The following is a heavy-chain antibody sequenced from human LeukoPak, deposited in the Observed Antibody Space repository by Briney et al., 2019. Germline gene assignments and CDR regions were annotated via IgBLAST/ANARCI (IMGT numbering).Heavy chain of an antibody. Sequence: PSETLSLTCAVSGYSISSGYYWGWIRPPPGKGLEWIGSIYHSGSTYYNPSLKSRVTISVDTSKNQFSLKLSSVTAADTAVYYCARGEVVVVPAAIRFDPWGQGTLVTVSS. V-gene: IGHV4-38-2*01. CDR1: GYSISSGYY. CDR2: IYHSGST. D-gene: IGHD2-2*01. J-gene: IGHJ5*02. CDR3: ARGEVVVVPAAIRFDP.